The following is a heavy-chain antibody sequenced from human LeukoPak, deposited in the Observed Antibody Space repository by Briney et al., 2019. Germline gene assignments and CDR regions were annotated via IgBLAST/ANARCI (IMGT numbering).Heavy chain of an antibody. J-gene: IGHJ4*02. CDR1: GFTFDDYA. Sequence: SGGSLRLSCAASGFTFDDYALHWVRQAPGKGLEWVSGISWNSGSIGYADSVKGRFTISRDNAKNSLYLQMNSLRAEDTALYHCARVLKNYYGSGSYYSDYWGQGTLVTVSS. CDR2: ISWNSGSI. V-gene: IGHV3-9*01. CDR3: ARVLKNYYGSGSYYSDY. D-gene: IGHD3-10*01.